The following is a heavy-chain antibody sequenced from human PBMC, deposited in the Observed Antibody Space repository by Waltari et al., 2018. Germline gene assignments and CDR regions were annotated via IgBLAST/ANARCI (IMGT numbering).Heavy chain of an antibody. CDR1: GGSISSSSYY. D-gene: IGHD2-2*01. CDR3: ARDGGDIVVVPAALFDP. Sequence: QLQLQESGPGLVKPSETLSLTCTVSGGSISSSSYYWGWIRQPPGKGLEWIGSIYYSGSTYYNPSLKSRVTISVDTSKNQFSLKLSSVTAADTAVYYCARDGGDIVVVPAALFDPWGQGTLVTVSS. CDR2: IYYSGST. J-gene: IGHJ5*02. V-gene: IGHV4-39*07.